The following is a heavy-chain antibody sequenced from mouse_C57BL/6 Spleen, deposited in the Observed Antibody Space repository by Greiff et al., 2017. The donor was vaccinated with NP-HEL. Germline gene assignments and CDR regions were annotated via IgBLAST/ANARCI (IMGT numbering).Heavy chain of an antibody. Sequence: QVHVKQPGTELVKPGASVKLSCKASGYTFTSYWMHWVKQRPGQGLEWIGNINPSNGGTNYNEKFKSKATLTVDKSSSTAYMQLSSLTSEDSAVYYCARSVVTKGYYFDYWGQGTTLTVSS. V-gene: IGHV1-53*01. D-gene: IGHD2-2*01. CDR3: ARSVVTKGYYFDY. CDR1: GYTFTSYW. CDR2: INPSNGGT. J-gene: IGHJ2*01.